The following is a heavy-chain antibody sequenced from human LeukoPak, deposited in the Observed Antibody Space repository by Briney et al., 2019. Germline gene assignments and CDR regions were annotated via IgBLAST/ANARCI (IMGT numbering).Heavy chain of an antibody. Sequence: GGSLRLSCAASGFTFSSYAMSWVRQAPGKGLEWVSAISGSGGSTYYADSVKGRFTISRDNSKNTLYLQMNSLRAEDTAVYYFAKDHRGGASHGYFDLWGRGPLVTVSS. CDR3: AKDHRGGASHGYFDL. J-gene: IGHJ2*01. CDR1: GFTFSSYA. V-gene: IGHV3-23*01. CDR2: ISGSGGST. D-gene: IGHD1-26*01.